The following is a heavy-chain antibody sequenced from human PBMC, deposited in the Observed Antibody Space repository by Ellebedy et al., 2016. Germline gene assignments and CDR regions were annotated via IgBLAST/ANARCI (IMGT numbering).Heavy chain of an antibody. CDR1: GGTFRSYA. D-gene: IGHD3-10*01. CDR3: AKTSGWGYGEN. Sequence: ASVKVSXXASGGTFRSYAISWVRQVPGQGLEWMGFVNTFSGNTKFAQKFQGRVSMTTDSSTHTAYMDLRSLRSDDTAMYYCAKTSGWGYGENWGQGTLVTVSS. J-gene: IGHJ4*02. V-gene: IGHV1-18*01. CDR2: VNTFSGNT.